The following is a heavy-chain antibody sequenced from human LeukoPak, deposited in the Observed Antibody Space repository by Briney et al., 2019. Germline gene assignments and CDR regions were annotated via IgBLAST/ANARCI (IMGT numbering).Heavy chain of an antibody. Sequence: GRSLRLSCAASGFTFSSYAMHWVRQAPGKGLEWVAVISYDGSNKYYADSVKGRFTISRDNSKNTLYLQMNSLRAEDTAVYYCARGIVVVAATHWRAFDIWGQGTMVTVSS. CDR2: ISYDGSNK. D-gene: IGHD2-15*01. J-gene: IGHJ3*02. CDR3: ARGIVVVAATHWRAFDI. CDR1: GFTFSSYA. V-gene: IGHV3-30-3*01.